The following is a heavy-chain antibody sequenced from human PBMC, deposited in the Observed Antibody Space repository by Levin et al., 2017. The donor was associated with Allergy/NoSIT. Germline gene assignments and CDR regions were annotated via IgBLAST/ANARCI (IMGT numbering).Heavy chain of an antibody. CDR2: ISNTGSRT. CDR3: ASPTMLRDY. V-gene: IGHV3-23*01. Sequence: SCVASGFTFSNYAMAWVRQAPGRGLEWVSAISNTGSRTFYVESVEGRFSISRDNSENTLFLQMNSLRPEDTALYYCASPTMLRDYWGQGTRVTVSS. D-gene: IGHD3-10*02. CDR1: GFTFSNYA. J-gene: IGHJ4*02.